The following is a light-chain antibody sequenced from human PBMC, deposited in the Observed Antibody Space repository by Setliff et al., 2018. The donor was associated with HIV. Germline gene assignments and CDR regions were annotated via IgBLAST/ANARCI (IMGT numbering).Light chain of an antibody. CDR1: SSDVGGYNY. Sequence: QSALTQPASVSGSPGQSITISCTGTSSDVGGYNYVSWYQQHPGKAPKLTIYDASKRPSGVSNRFSGSKSGNTASLTISGLQAEDEADYYCSSYTSSSTGPYVFGTGTKVTVL. CDR3: SSYTSSSTGPYV. CDR2: DAS. J-gene: IGLJ1*01. V-gene: IGLV2-14*03.